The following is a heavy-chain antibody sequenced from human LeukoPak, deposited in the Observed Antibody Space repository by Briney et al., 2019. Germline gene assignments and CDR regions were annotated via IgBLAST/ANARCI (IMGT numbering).Heavy chain of an antibody. J-gene: IGHJ4*02. V-gene: IGHV3-23*01. Sequence: GGSLRLSCAASGFTFSIYAMSWVRQAPGKGLEWVSAISGSGGSTYYADSVKGRFTISRDNSKNTLYLQMNSLRAEDTAVYYCAKDTTMIVVVSYYFDYWGQGTLVTVSS. CDR3: AKDTTMIVVVSYYFDY. D-gene: IGHD3-22*01. CDR1: GFTFSIYA. CDR2: ISGSGGST.